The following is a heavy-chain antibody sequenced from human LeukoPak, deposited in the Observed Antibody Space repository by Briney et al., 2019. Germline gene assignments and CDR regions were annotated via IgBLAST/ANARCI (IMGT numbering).Heavy chain of an antibody. Sequence: GGSLRLSSAASGFTFSSFGMHCVRQAPGKGLEWVASVCSEGSNANSAASLKGRFTISRDNSKNRIYLRMNILRPEGTAVYYIEKDWSGPLDYWGQGTRVTASS. CDR2: VCSEGSNA. V-gene: IGHV3-30*02. CDR1: GFTFSSFG. CDR3: EKDWSGPLDY. D-gene: IGHD3/OR15-3a*01. J-gene: IGHJ4*02.